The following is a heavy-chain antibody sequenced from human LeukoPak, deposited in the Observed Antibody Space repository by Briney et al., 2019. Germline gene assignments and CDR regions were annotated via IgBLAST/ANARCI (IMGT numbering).Heavy chain of an antibody. CDR3: ASKLLVAVAGPDY. D-gene: IGHD6-19*01. J-gene: IGHJ4*02. CDR2: IIPIFGTA. CDR1: GGTFSSYA. V-gene: IGHV1-69*06. Sequence: SVKVSCKASGGTFSSYAISWVRQAPGQGLEWMGGIIPIFGTANYAQKFQGRLTITADKSTSTAYMELSSLRSEDTAVYYCASKLLVAVAGPDYWGQGTLVTVSS.